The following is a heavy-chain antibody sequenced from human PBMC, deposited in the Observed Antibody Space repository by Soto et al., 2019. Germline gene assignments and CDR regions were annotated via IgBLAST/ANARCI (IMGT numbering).Heavy chain of an antibody. CDR1: GYTFTSYG. CDR3: ARDQARGLPTYNDY. V-gene: IGHV1-18*04. D-gene: IGHD1-1*01. Sequence: ASVKVSCKSSGYTFTSYGISWVRQAPGQGLECMGWISAYNGNTNYAQKLQGRVTMTTDTSTSTAYMELRSLRSDDTAVYYCARDQARGLPTYNDYWGQGTLVTVSS. J-gene: IGHJ4*02. CDR2: ISAYNGNT.